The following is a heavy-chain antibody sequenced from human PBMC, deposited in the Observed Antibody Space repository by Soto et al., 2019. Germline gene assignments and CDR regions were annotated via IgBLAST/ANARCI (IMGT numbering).Heavy chain of an antibody. D-gene: IGHD2-8*02. CDR3: AGAGGQPSV. Sequence: QVQLVESGGGVVQPGRSLRLSCAASGFTFSNYGMHWVRQAPGKGLEWVAAIWYDGTNKYYADSVKGRFIISRDNSKNTLYPQMNSLRAEDTAVYYCAGAGGQPSVWGQGTTVTVSS. CDR2: IWYDGTNK. J-gene: IGHJ6*02. CDR1: GFTFSNYG. V-gene: IGHV3-33*01.